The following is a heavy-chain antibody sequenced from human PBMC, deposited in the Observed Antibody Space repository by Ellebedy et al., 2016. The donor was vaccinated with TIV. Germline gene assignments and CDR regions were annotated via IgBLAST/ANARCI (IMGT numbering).Heavy chain of an antibody. V-gene: IGHV4-39*07. D-gene: IGHD7-27*01. Sequence: SETLSLTXTVSGGSISGSYFYWGWIRQPPGKGLEWIGSIFYSGSTYYNPSLKSRVTMSVDTSMNQFSLNLTSVTAADTAIYCARRRWGFNYYFDYWGPGTLVTVSS. CDR3: ARRRWGFNYYFDY. CDR1: GGSISGSYFY. J-gene: IGHJ4*02. CDR2: IFYSGST.